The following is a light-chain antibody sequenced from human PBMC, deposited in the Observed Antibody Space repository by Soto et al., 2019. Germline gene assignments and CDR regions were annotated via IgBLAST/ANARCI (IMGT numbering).Light chain of an antibody. CDR3: QQYGSSPSMYT. CDR1: QSVSSSY. Sequence: EIVLTQSPGTLSLSPGERATLSCRASQSVSSSYLAWYQQKPGQAPRLLIYGASSRATGIPDRFSGSGSGTDFTLTISRLEPEDFAVYYCQQYGSSPSMYTFGQGTKPEIK. V-gene: IGKV3-20*01. CDR2: GAS. J-gene: IGKJ2*01.